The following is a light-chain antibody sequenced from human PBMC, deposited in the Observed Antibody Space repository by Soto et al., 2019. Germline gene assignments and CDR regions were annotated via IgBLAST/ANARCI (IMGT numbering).Light chain of an antibody. Sequence: QSVLTQPPSVSAAPRQSVAISCSGGSSNIEKNFVSWYQQFPGTAPKLLIYDNNKRPSGTPDRFSGSKFGTSATLDITGLQTGDEADYYCATWDSSLRVVLFGGGTQLTVL. CDR3: ATWDSSLRVVL. J-gene: IGLJ7*01. V-gene: IGLV1-51*01. CDR1: SSNIEKNF. CDR2: DNN.